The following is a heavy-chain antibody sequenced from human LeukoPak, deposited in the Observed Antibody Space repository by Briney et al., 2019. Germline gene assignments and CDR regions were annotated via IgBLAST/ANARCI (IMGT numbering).Heavy chain of an antibody. Sequence: SETLSLTCTVSGGSISSYYWSWIRQPPGKGLEWIGYIYYSGSTNYNPSLKSRVTISVDTSKNQFSLKLSSVTAADTAVYYCARVTYNWNCDYWGQGTLVTVSS. D-gene: IGHD1-20*01. CDR3: ARVTYNWNCDY. CDR1: GGSISSYY. V-gene: IGHV4-59*01. J-gene: IGHJ4*02. CDR2: IYYSGST.